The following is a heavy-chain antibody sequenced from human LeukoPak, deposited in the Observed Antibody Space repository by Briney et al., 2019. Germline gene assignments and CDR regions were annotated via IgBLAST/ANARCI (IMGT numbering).Heavy chain of an antibody. CDR2: ISGSGGST. CDR3: AKAEEWELRLDY. Sequence: PGGSLRLSCAASGFTFSSYAMSWVRQAPGKGLEWVSAISGSGGSTYYADSVKGQFTISRDNSKNTLYLQMNSLRAEDTAVYYCAKAEEWELRLDYWGQGTLVTISS. V-gene: IGHV3-23*01. CDR1: GFTFSSYA. J-gene: IGHJ4*02. D-gene: IGHD1-26*01.